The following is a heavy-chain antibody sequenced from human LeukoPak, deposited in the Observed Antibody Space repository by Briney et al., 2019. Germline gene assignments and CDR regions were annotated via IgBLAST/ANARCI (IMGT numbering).Heavy chain of an antibody. Sequence: SETLSLTCAVYGGSFSGYYWSWIRQPPGKGLEWIGEINHSGSTNYNPSLKSRVTISVDTSKNQFSLKLSSVTAADTAVYYCARRSIVGARGNWFDPRGQGTLVTVSS. CDR3: ARRSIVGARGNWFDP. CDR2: INHSGST. V-gene: IGHV4-34*01. J-gene: IGHJ5*02. CDR1: GGSFSGYY. D-gene: IGHD1-26*01.